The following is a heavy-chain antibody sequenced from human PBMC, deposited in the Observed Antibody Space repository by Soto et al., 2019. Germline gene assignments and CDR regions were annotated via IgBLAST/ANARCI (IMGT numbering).Heavy chain of an antibody. CDR3: ARDSSIAARGYGMDV. D-gene: IGHD6-6*01. J-gene: IGHJ6*02. V-gene: IGHV1-46*01. CDR1: GYTFTSSY. CDR2: INPSGGST. Sequence: QVQLVQSGAEVKKPGASVKVSCKASGYTFTSSYMHWVRQAPGQGLEWMGIINPSGGSTSYAQKFQGRVTMTRDTSTSTVYMELSSLRSEDTAVYYCARDSSIAARGYGMDVWGQGTTVTVSS.